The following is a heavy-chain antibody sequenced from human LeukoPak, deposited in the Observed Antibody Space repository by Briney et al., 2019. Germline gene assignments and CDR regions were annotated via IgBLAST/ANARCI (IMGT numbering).Heavy chain of an antibody. J-gene: IGHJ6*03. D-gene: IGHD2-15*01. CDR3: ARDAEYCSGGSCYLDYYYTDV. Sequence: GGSLRLSCAASGFTFSSYAMHWVRQAPGKGLEWVAVISYDGSNKYYADSVKGRFTISRDNSKNTLYLQMNSLRAEDTAVYYCARDAEYCSGGSCYLDYYYTDVWGKGTTVTVSS. CDR1: GFTFSSYA. CDR2: ISYDGSNK. V-gene: IGHV3-30*04.